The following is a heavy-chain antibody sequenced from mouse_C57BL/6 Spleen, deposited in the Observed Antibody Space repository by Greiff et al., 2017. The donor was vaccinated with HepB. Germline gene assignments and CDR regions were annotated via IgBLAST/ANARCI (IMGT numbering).Heavy chain of an antibody. V-gene: IGHV5-12*01. CDR1: GFTFSDYY. Sequence: EVQRVESGGGLVQPGGSLKLSCAASGFTFSDYYMYWVRQTPEKRLEWVAYISNGGGSTYYPDTVKGRFTISRDNAKNTLYLQMSRLKSEDTAMYYCARRMGTTENYAMDYWGQGTSVTVSS. J-gene: IGHJ4*01. D-gene: IGHD2-2*01. CDR2: ISNGGGST. CDR3: ARRMGTTENYAMDY.